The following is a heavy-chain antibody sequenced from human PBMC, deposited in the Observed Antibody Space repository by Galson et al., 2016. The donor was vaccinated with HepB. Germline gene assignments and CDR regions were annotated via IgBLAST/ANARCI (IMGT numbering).Heavy chain of an antibody. CDR3: ARGAKWGSGYGMDV. D-gene: IGHD7-27*01. CDR2: IIPILGTA. J-gene: IGHJ6*02. CDR1: GGTFNSYA. Sequence: SVKVSCKASGGTFNSYAISWVRQASGQGLEWLGGIIPILGTAEYAQKFQGRVTITADQSTRAAYMEVSSLTSEDTALYYCARGAKWGSGYGMDVGGQGTTVTVSS. V-gene: IGHV1-69*10.